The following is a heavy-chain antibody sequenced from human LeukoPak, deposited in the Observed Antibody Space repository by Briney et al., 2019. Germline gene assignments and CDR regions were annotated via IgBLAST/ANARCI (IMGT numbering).Heavy chain of an antibody. J-gene: IGHJ4*02. Sequence: ASVKVSCKASEYTFTGYYVHWVRQAPGQGLEWMGWINPNSGGTNYAQKFQGRVTMTRDTSINTAYMELSRLRSDDTAVYYCAREEGYCSSSSCHLDFWGQGTLVTVSS. CDR3: AREEGYCSSSSCHLDF. D-gene: IGHD2-2*01. CDR2: INPNSGGT. V-gene: IGHV1-2*02. CDR1: EYTFTGYY.